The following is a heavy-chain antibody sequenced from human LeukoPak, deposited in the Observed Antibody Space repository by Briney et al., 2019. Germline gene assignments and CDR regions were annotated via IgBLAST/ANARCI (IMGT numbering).Heavy chain of an antibody. J-gene: IGHJ4*02. Sequence: ASVKVSCKASGYTFTGYYMHWVRQAPGQGLEWMGWINPNSGGTNYAQKFQGRVTMTRDTSISTAYMELSRLRSDDTAVYYCARLYSGYDHFDYWGQGTLVTVSS. V-gene: IGHV1-2*02. D-gene: IGHD5-12*01. CDR3: ARLYSGYDHFDY. CDR2: INPNSGGT. CDR1: GYTFTGYY.